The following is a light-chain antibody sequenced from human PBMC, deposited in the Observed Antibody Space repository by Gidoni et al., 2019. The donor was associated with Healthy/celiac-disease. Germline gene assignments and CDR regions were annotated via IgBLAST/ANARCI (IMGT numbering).Light chain of an antibody. V-gene: IGKV3-15*01. J-gene: IGKJ1*01. CDR1: QRVSSN. CDR2: GAS. CDR3: QQYNNWPPGT. Sequence: EIVMTQSPATLSVSPGARATLSCRASQRVSSNLAWYQQKPGQAPRLLIYGASTRATGIPARFSGSGAGTEFTLTNSSLQSEDFAVYYCQQYNNWPPGTFGQGTKVEIK.